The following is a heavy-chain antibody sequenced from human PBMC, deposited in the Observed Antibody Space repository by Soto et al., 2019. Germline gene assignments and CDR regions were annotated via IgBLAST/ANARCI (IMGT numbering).Heavy chain of an antibody. CDR1: GDSVCSNIAA. D-gene: IGHD1-1*01. CDR2: TYYGSKWYI. J-gene: IGHJ6*03. CDR3: ARGSWDDVTGHYYMDV. V-gene: IGHV6-1*01. Sequence: PSQTVSITCEISGDSVCSNIAAWNWIRQTPSRGLEWLGRTYYGSKWYINYAVSVKSRITVNPDTSKNQFSLQLNSVTPEDTAVYYCARGSWDDVTGHYYMDVWGKGTTVTVSS.